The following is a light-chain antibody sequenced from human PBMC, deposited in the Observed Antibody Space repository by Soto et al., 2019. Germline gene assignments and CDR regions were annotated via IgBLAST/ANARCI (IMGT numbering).Light chain of an antibody. V-gene: IGKV3-20*01. CDR2: GAS. CDR1: QSVDGYY. CDR3: QHFGHSARS. J-gene: IGKJ4*01. Sequence: EIVLTQSPGTLSLSPGERATLSCRASQSVDGYYLAWYQQRPGQAPRLLIYGASSRATGIPDRVSGRGSGTDFSLTISRLEPEDFGVYYCQHFGHSARSFGGGTKVEI.